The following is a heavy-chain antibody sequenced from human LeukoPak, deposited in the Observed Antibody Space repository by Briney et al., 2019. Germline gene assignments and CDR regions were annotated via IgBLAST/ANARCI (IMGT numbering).Heavy chain of an antibody. CDR2: IFGSGGSP. V-gene: IGHV3-23*01. J-gene: IGHJ4*02. CDR3: AKFEGATIPGWFNDY. Sequence: PGGSLRLSCEASGFTFGSHAMYWVRQAPGKGLEWVAGIFGSGGSPHYADPVKGRFTISRDNSKNTLYLQMNSLRTEDTAVYFCAKFEGATIPGWFNDYWGQGILVTVSS. D-gene: IGHD6-19*01. CDR1: GFTFGSHA.